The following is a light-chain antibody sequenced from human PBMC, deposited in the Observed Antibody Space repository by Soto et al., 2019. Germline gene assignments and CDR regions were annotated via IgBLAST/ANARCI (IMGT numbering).Light chain of an antibody. V-gene: IGKV3-20*01. CDR3: QQYGSSPGT. Sequence: IVLTQSPGTLSLSPGERATLSCRASRSVSSSYLAWYQQKSGQAPRLLIYGASSRATGIPDRFSGSGSGTDFTLTINRLEPEDFAVYYCQQYGSSPGTFGQGTKLEIK. J-gene: IGKJ2*01. CDR1: RSVSSSY. CDR2: GAS.